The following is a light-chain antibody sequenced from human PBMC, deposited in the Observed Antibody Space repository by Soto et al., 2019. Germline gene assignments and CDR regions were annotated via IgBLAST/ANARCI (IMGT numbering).Light chain of an antibody. CDR3: TAWDDSLRAVL. CDR2: GND. CDR1: SSNIGSNT. Sequence: QSLLTQQPSASGTPGHRVTISCSGGSSNIGSNTVNWYQHLPGAAPKLLIYGNDQRPSGVPDRFSGSKSGTSVFLAISGLQSEDEADYYCTAWDDSLRAVLFGGGTKLTVL. J-gene: IGLJ2*01. V-gene: IGLV1-44*01.